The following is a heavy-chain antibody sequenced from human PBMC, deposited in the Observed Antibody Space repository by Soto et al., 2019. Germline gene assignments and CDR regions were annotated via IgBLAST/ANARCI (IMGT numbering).Heavy chain of an antibody. CDR2: IIPIFGTA. V-gene: IGHV1-69*13. D-gene: IGHD6-13*01. CDR1: GGTFSSYA. CDR3: ARDPSEAAAGFDY. J-gene: IGHJ4*02. Sequence: VASVKVSCKASGGTFSSYAISWVRQAPGQGLEWMGGIIPIFGTANYAQKFQGRVTITADESTSTAYMELSSLRSEDTAVYYCARDPSEAAAGFDYWGQGTLVTVSS.